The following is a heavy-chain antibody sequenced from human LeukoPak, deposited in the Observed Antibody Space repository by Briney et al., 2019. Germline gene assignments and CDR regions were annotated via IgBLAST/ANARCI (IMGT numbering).Heavy chain of an antibody. CDR3: AREPRGDGFDY. V-gene: IGHV1-46*01. Sequence: ASVKVSCKASGYTFTSYYMHWVRQAPGQGLEWMGIINPSGGSTSYAQKFQGRATMTRDTSTSTVYMELSSLRSEDTAVYYCAREPRGDGFDYWGQGTLVTVSS. CDR2: INPSGGST. CDR1: GYTFTSYY. D-gene: IGHD3-16*01. J-gene: IGHJ4*02.